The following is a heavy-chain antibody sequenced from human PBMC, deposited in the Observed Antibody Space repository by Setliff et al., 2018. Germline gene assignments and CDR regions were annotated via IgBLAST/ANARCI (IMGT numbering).Heavy chain of an antibody. CDR3: AGGRRYDYGWDFDY. V-gene: IGHV4-38-2*02. CDR2: ISHSGST. CDR1: GYSISSGHY. Sequence: PSETLSLTCTVSGYSISSGHYWGWIRQPPGKGLEWIGSISHSGSTYYNPSLRSRVIISLDTSKNQFSPKLTSVTAADTAVYYCAGGRRYDYGWDFDYWGQGTLVTVS. J-gene: IGHJ4*02. D-gene: IGHD4-17*01.